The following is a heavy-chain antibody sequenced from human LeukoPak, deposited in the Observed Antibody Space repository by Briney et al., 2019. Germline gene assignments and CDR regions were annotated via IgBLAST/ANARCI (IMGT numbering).Heavy chain of an antibody. D-gene: IGHD6-19*01. Sequence: GGSLRLSCAASGFRFSSYGMDWVRQSPGKGLDWVAVIWYDGSNKYYAYSVKGRFTISRDNSKNMVYLQMNSLRAEDTAVYYCAREGKAVAGGGYFDYWGQGTLVTVSS. CDR3: AREGKAVAGGGYFDY. J-gene: IGHJ4*02. V-gene: IGHV3-33*01. CDR1: GFRFSSYG. CDR2: IWYDGSNK.